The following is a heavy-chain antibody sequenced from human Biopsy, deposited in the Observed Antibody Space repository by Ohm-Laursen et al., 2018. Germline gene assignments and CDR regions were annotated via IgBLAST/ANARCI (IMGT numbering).Heavy chain of an antibody. D-gene: IGHD2-8*01. CDR1: SYTFTDYN. Sequence: GASVKVSYKASSYTFTDYNIHWMRQAPGQGLEWLGYINCKTGATNYAQKFQGTVTMTRDTSISTAYLALGSLRSADTAIYYCARDPLNGHKHFDYWGQGSLVTVSS. CDR2: INCKTGAT. V-gene: IGHV1-2*02. J-gene: IGHJ4*02. CDR3: ARDPLNGHKHFDY.